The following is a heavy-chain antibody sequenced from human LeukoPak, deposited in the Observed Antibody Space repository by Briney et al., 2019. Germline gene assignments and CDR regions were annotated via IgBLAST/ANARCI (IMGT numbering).Heavy chain of an antibody. CDR2: INHSGST. D-gene: IGHD3-9*01. CDR1: GGSFSGYY. CDR3: ASSNDILPGYYPNFAY. V-gene: IGHV4-34*01. Sequence: PSETLSLTCAVYGGSFSGYYWSWIRQPPGKGLEWIGEINHSGSTNYNPSLKSRVTMSVDTSKNQFSLKLSSVTAADTAVYYCASSNDILPGYYPNFAYGARGTLVPFPS. J-gene: IGHJ4*02.